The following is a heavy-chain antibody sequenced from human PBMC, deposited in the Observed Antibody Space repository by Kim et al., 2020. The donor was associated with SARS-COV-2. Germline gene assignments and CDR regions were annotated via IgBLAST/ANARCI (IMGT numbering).Heavy chain of an antibody. D-gene: IGHD2-2*01. V-gene: IGHV3-23*01. CDR2: ISGSGGTT. J-gene: IGHJ4*02. Sequence: GGSLRLSCTASGFTFSTYAMSWVRQAPGKGLEWVSLISGSGGTTYYADSVEGRFTISRDNSKNTLYLQMNSLSAEDTAEYYCAKGSGAPAARTVDYWGQG. CDR1: GFTFSTYA. CDR3: AKGSGAPAARTVDY.